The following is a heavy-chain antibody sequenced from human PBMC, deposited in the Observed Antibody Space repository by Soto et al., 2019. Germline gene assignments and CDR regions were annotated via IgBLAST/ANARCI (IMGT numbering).Heavy chain of an antibody. CDR1: GGSISSGGYS. J-gene: IGHJ4*02. D-gene: IGHD2-15*01. CDR2: IYHSGST. V-gene: IGHV4-30-2*01. Sequence: QLQLQESGSGLVKPSQTLSLTCAVSGGSISSGGYSWSWIRQPPGKGLEWIGYIYHSGSTYYNPSPKSRLTISVDRSTNQISLKLSSVPAADTAVYYCARGQVVAAQLWGQGTLGTVSS. CDR3: ARGQVVAAQL.